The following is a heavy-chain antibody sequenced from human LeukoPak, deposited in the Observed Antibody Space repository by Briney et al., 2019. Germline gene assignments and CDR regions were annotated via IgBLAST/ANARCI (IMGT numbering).Heavy chain of an antibody. Sequence: GGSLRLSCTASGFTFGDYAMSWVRQAPGKGLGWVGFIRSKAYGWTTEYAASVKGRFTISRDDSKSIAYLQMNSLKTEDTAVYYCTTRPVAATPGGVAYWGQGTLVTVSS. CDR2: IRSKAYGWTT. CDR3: TTRPVAATPGGVAY. J-gene: IGHJ4*02. CDR1: GFTFGDYA. D-gene: IGHD2-15*01. V-gene: IGHV3-49*04.